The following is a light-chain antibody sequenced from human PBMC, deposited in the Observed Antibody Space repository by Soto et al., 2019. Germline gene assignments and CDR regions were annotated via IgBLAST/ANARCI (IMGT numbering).Light chain of an antibody. V-gene: IGKV1-39*01. CDR1: QSISSY. Sequence: DIQMTQSPSSLSASIGDRVTITCRASQSISSYLNWYQQKPGKAPKLLIYGASRLQSGVPSRFSGSGYGTECTLTISSLQPEDFATYYCQQAYSTPHTFGQGTKVEIK. J-gene: IGKJ2*01. CDR2: GAS. CDR3: QQAYSTPHT.